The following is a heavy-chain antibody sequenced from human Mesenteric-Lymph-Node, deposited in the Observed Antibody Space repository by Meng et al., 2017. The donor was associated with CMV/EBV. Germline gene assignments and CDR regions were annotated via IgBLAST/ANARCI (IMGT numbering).Heavy chain of an antibody. D-gene: IGHD6-13*01. V-gene: IGHV3-30*19. CDR2: ISYDGSNK. J-gene: IGHJ1*01. CDR3: ATPGGGIAAAGAEYFQH. CDR1: GFGAFG. Sequence: GGSLRLSCAASGFGAFGMHWVRQAPGKGLEWVAVISYDGSNKYYADSVKGRFTISRDNSKNTLYLQMNSLRAEDTAVYYCATPGGGIAAAGAEYFQHWGQGTLVTVSS.